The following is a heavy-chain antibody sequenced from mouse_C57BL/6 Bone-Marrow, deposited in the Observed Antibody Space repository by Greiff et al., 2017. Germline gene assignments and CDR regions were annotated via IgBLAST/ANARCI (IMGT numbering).Heavy chain of an antibody. Sequence: DVQLQESGPGMVKPSQSLSLTCTVTGYSITSGYDWHWIRHFPGNKLEWMGYISYSGSTNYNPSLKSRISITHDTSKNHFFLKLNSVTTEDTATYYCAREGSSGWFAYWGQGTLVTVSA. D-gene: IGHD3-2*02. CDR1: GYSITSGYD. J-gene: IGHJ3*01. V-gene: IGHV3-1*01. CDR2: ISYSGST. CDR3: AREGSSGWFAY.